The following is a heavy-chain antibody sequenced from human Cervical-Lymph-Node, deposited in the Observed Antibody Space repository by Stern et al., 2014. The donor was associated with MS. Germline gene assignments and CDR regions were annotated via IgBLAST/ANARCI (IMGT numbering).Heavy chain of an antibody. CDR3: AILKGGSPFDY. CDR1: GITMRTYS. D-gene: IGHD2-15*01. J-gene: IGHJ4*02. Sequence: EVQLLESGGGLVKPGGSLRLSCEVSGITMRTYSMHWVRQAPGKGLEWVSFICSSSTYIYYADSVEGRFTISRDNAKSSLYLHMTSLRAEDTAVYYCAILKGGSPFDYWGQGTLVAVSS. CDR2: ICSSSTYI. V-gene: IGHV3-21*01.